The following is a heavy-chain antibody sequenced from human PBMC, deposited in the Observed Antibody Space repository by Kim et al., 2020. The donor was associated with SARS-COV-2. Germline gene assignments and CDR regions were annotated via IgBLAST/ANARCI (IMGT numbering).Heavy chain of an antibody. J-gene: IGHJ5*01. Sequence: GESLKISCQGFGYTFSDFRINWVRQMPGKGLEWMGTVDPRGSHTDYHPSFQGHVSFSIDVSTTTAFLHWNSLTSSDTGVYFFVRQSHPGRRLFDSWGLGT. V-gene: IGHV5-10-1*01. D-gene: IGHD4-4*01. CDR1: GYTFSDFR. CDR2: VDPRGSHT. CDR3: VRQSHPGRRLFDS.